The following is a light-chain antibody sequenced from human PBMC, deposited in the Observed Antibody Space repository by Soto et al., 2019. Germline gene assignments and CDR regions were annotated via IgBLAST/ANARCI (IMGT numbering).Light chain of an antibody. CDR1: QSVSNNY. J-gene: IGKJ1*01. CDR2: DAS. CDR3: QQYDSSSWT. V-gene: IGKV3-20*01. Sequence: EIVLTQSPGTLSLSPGERATLSCRASQSVSNNYLAWYQQKPGQAPRLLIYDASSRATGIPDRFSGSGSETDFTLTISRLEPEDFAVYFCQQYDSSSWTFGQGTKVDIK.